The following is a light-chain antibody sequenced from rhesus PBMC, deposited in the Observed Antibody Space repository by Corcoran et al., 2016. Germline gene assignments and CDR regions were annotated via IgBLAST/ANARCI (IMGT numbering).Light chain of an antibody. CDR2: SAY. J-gene: IGKJ4*01. CDR3: QQYNDLLLT. CDR1: ESVGSY. V-gene: IGKV3-40*02. Sequence: EIVMTQSPATLSLSPGETATLSCRASESVGSYLAWYQQKPGRVPKLLVHSAYFRATGIPDRFSGSGSRTEFTLTISSLEPEDVGVSHCQQYNDLLLTFGGGTKVEVK.